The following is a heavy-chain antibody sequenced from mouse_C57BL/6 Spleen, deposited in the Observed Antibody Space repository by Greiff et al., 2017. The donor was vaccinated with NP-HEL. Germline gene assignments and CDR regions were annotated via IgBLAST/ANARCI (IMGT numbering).Heavy chain of an antibody. CDR3: ARANWALADWYFDV. CDR1: GYSFTDYN. D-gene: IGHD4-1*01. Sequence: EVQLQQSGPELVKPGASVKISCKASGYSFTDYNMNWVKQSNGKSLEWIGVINPNYGTTSYNQKFKGKATLTVDQSSSTAYMQRNSLTYEDSAVYYCARANWALADWYFDVWGTGTTVTVAS. CDR2: INPNYGTT. J-gene: IGHJ1*03. V-gene: IGHV1-39*01.